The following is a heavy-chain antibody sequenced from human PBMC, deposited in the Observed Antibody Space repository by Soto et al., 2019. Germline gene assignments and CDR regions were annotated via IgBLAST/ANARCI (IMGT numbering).Heavy chain of an antibody. CDR2: IYHSGST. Sequence: QVQLQESGPGLVKPSGTLSLTCAVSGGSISSSNGWSWVRQPPGKGLEWIGEIYHSGSTNYNPSLKSRVTISVEQSKNQFSLKLSSVTAADTAVYYCARREGGGYSYGYVGYWGQGTLVTVSS. CDR1: GGSISSSNG. CDR3: ARREGGGYSYGYVGY. V-gene: IGHV4-4*02. J-gene: IGHJ4*02. D-gene: IGHD5-18*01.